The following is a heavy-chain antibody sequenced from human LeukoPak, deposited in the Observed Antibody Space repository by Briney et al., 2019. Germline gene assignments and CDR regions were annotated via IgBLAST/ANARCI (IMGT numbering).Heavy chain of an antibody. CDR2: FDPEDGET. CDR1: GYTLTELS. V-gene: IGHV1-24*01. Sequence: WASVKVSCKVSGYTLTELSMHWVRQAPGKGLEWMGGFDPEDGETIYAQKFQGRVTMTEDTSTDTAYMELSSLRSEDTAVYYCATDGTGTAYTRTYYYYMDVWGKGTTVTVSS. J-gene: IGHJ6*03. CDR3: ATDGTGTAYTRTYYYYMDV. D-gene: IGHD1-7*01.